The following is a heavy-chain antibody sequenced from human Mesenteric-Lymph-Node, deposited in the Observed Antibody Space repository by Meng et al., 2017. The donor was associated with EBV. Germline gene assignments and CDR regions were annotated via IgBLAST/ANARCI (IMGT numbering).Heavy chain of an antibody. Sequence: VQLVQSGAEVKKPGSSVKVSCKASGGTFSTYTISWVRQAPGQGLEWMGGISPIFGTPNYAQKFQGKVTITADESMSTAYMELSSLTSEDTAVYYCARQQGNSGGDYWGQGTLVTVSS. V-gene: IGHV1-69*01. J-gene: IGHJ4*02. D-gene: IGHD4-23*01. CDR1: GGTFSTYT. CDR3: ARQQGNSGGDY. CDR2: ISPIFGTP.